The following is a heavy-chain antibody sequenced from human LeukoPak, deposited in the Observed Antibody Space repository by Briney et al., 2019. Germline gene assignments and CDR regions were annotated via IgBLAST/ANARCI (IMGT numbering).Heavy chain of an antibody. CDR3: ARGWGSGSYYNGGYYYYYYMDV. CDR2: IQTSGST. CDR1: GGSISSGSYY. Sequence: SETLSLTCTVSGGSISSGSYYWSWIRQPAGKGLEWIGRIQTSGSTNYNPSLKSRVTISIDTSKNEFSLKLSSVTAADTAVYYCARGWGSGSYYNGGYYYYYYMDVWGKGTTVTISS. V-gene: IGHV4-61*02. D-gene: IGHD3-10*01. J-gene: IGHJ6*03.